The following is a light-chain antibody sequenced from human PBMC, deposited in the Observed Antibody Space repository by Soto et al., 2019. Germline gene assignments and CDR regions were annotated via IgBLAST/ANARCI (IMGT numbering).Light chain of an antibody. CDR2: GDN. Sequence: QSVLTQPASVSGSPGQSVTISCTGTCSDIGSYDRVYWYQRHPGKAPKLIIYGDNMMPSVISNRFSGSTSGNTASLTISGLQSEDEAAYYCFAFAGSINFPVFGGGTKLTVL. J-gene: IGLJ3*02. CDR3: FAFAGSINFPV. V-gene: IGLV2-23*01. CDR1: CSDIGSYDR.